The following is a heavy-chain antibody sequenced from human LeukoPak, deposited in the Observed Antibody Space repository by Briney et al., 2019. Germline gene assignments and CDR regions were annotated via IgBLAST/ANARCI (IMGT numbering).Heavy chain of an antibody. Sequence: PGTLSLTCAVSGGSISSSNWWTWVRQPPGKGLEWIGEIYHSGTTNYNSSLKSRVTISLDKSKNQFSLKLSSVTAADTAVYYCARNGGNSDVDNWGQGTLVTVAS. D-gene: IGHD4-23*01. J-gene: IGHJ4*02. V-gene: IGHV4-4*03. CDR2: IYHSGTT. CDR1: GGSISSSNW. CDR3: ARNGGNSDVDN.